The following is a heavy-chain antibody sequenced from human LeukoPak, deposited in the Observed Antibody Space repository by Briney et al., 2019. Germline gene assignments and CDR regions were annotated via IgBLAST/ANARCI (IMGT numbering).Heavy chain of an antibody. CDR1: GFTFSSYG. J-gene: IGHJ4*02. D-gene: IGHD1-26*01. CDR2: IWYDGSNK. V-gene: IGHV3-33*06. CDR3: AKAPSGSHGGGDY. Sequence: GRSLRLSCAASGFTFSSYGMHWVRQAPGKGLEWVAVIWYDGSNKYYADSVKGRFTISRDNSKNTLYLQMNSLRAEDTAVYYCAKAPSGSHGGGDYWGQGTLVTVSS.